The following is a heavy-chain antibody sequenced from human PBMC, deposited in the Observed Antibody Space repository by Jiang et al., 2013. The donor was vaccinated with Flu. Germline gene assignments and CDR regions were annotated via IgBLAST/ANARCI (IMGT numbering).Heavy chain of an antibody. CDR2: IYYSGST. V-gene: IGHV4-39*01. J-gene: IGHJ4*02. D-gene: IGHD3-9*01. Sequence: TCTVSGGSISSSSYYWGWIRQPPGKGLEWIGSIYYSGSTYYNPSLKSRVTISVDTSKNQFSLKLSSVTAADTAVYYCARLVADILTGYYTYYFDYWGQGTLVTVSS. CDR1: GGSISSSSYY. CDR3: ARLVADILTGYYTYYFDY.